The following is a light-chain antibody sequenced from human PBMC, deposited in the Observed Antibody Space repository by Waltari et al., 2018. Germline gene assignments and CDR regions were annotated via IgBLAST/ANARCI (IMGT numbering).Light chain of an antibody. CDR3: QSYDSGLTAWV. J-gene: IGLJ3*02. V-gene: IGLV1-40*01. Sequence: QSVLTQPPSVSGAPGQRVTIPCTGSGSNLGAGYDVHWYQQLPGTAPKLLIYVNTNRPSGVPDRISASRSATSASLAITGLQAEDEADYYCQSYDSGLTAWVFGGGTKLTVL. CDR2: VNT. CDR1: GSNLGAGYD.